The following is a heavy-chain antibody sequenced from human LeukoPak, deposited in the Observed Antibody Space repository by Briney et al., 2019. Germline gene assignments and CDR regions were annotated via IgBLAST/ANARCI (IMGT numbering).Heavy chain of an antibody. V-gene: IGHV3-53*01. CDR2: IFNSGDT. D-gene: IGHD1-1*01. J-gene: IGHJ3*02. CDR3: ARDPAPATGAFDI. CDR1: GFTISSNY. Sequence: GGSLRLSCAASGFTISSNYMNWVRQAPGKGLEWVSVIFNSGDTYYADSVKGRFTISRDTSKNTLYLQMNNLRVDDTAVYYCARDPAPATGAFDIWGQGTMVIIS.